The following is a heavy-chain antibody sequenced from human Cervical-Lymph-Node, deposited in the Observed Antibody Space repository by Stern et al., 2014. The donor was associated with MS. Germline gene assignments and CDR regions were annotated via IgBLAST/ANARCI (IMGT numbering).Heavy chain of an antibody. V-gene: IGHV2-5*02. Sequence: QVPLKESGPTLVKPTQTLTLTCTFSGFSLSTSGVGVAWIRQPPGKALEGLALIYWDDDKRYSPSLKSRLTITKDTSKNQVVLTMTNMDPVDTATYYCAHTPYYDSSGYYDYWGQGTLVTVSS. D-gene: IGHD3-22*01. CDR1: GFSLSTSGVG. J-gene: IGHJ4*02. CDR2: IYWDDDK. CDR3: AHTPYYDSSGYYDY.